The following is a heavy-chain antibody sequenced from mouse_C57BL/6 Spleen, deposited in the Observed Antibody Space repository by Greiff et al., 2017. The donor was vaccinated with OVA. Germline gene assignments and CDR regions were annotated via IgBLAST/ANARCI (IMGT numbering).Heavy chain of an antibody. D-gene: IGHD2-10*01. Sequence: EVKLVESGGGLVQPGGSLKLSCAASGFTFSDYYMYWVRQTPEKRLEWVAYISNGGGSTYYPDTVQGRFTISRDNAKNTLYLQMSRLKSEDTAMYYCARPTYYDPAHYYAMDYWGQGTSVTVSS. J-gene: IGHJ4*01. CDR2: ISNGGGST. V-gene: IGHV5-12*01. CDR1: GFTFSDYY. CDR3: ARPTYYDPAHYYAMDY.